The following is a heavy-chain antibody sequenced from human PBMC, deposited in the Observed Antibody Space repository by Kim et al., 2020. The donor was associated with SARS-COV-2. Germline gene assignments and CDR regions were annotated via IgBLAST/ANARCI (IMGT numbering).Heavy chain of an antibody. Sequence: SVKVSCKASGGTFSSYAISWVRQDPGQGLEWMGGIIPIFGTANYAQKFQGGSTVTADESTSPAYMELSSLRSEDTAVYYCARGDSSSTRRYDFDYWGQG. CDR1: GGTFSSYA. V-gene: IGHV1-69*13. CDR2: IIPIFGTA. D-gene: IGHD2-2*01. J-gene: IGHJ4*02. CDR3: ARGDSSSTRRYDFDY.